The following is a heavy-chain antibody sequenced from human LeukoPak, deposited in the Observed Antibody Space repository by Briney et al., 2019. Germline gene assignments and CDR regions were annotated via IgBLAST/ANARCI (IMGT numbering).Heavy chain of an antibody. CDR1: GFTFSSYS. V-gene: IGHV3-21*01. D-gene: IGHD2-2*01. CDR2: ISSSSSYM. J-gene: IGHJ4*02. Sequence: GGSLRLSCAASGFTFSSYSMNWVRQAPGKGLEWVSSISSSSSYMYYADSVKGRFTIPRDNAKNSLYLQMNSLRTEDTAVYYCARDEATAAYWGQGTLVTVSS. CDR3: ARDEATAAY.